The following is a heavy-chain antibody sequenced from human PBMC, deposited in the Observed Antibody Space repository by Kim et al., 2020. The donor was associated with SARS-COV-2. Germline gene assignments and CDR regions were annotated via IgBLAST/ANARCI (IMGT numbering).Heavy chain of an antibody. Sequence: GGSLRLSCAASGFTFSSYCMHWVRQAPGKGLVWVSRINSDGSSTSYADSVKGRFTISRDNAKNTLYLQMNRLRAEDTAVYYCARGPGYCSGGSCYSHARQLVNDAFDTWGPRTMVTVSS. CDR3: ARGPGYCSGGSCYSHARQLVNDAFDT. D-gene: IGHD2-15*01. CDR1: GFTFSSYC. V-gene: IGHV3-74*01. CDR2: INSDGSST. J-gene: IGHJ3*02.